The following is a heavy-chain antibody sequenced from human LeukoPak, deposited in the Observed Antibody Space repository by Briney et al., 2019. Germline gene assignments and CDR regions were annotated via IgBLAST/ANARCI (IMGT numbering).Heavy chain of an antibody. CDR3: AKDRSGFSYGYQASFDY. CDR2: ISGSGGST. Sequence: PGGSLRLSCAASGFTFSSYAMSWVRQAPGKGLEWVSAISGSGGSTYYADSVKGRFTISRDNSKNTLYLQMNSLRAEDTAVYYCAKDRSGFSYGYQASFDYWGQGTLVTVSS. J-gene: IGHJ4*02. CDR1: GFTFSSYA. V-gene: IGHV3-23*01. D-gene: IGHD5-18*01.